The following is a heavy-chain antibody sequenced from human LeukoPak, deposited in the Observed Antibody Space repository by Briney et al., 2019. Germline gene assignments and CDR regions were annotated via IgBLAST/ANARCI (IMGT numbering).Heavy chain of an antibody. CDR1: GGSFSGYY. Sequence: SETLSLTCAVYGGSFSGYYWSWIRQPPGKGLEWIGEINHSGSTNYNPSLKSRVTISVDTSKNQFSLELSSVTAADTAVYYCARVRVSSGWYRYYFDYWGQGTLVTVSS. J-gene: IGHJ4*02. V-gene: IGHV4-34*01. CDR3: ARVRVSSGWYRYYFDY. CDR2: INHSGST. D-gene: IGHD6-19*01.